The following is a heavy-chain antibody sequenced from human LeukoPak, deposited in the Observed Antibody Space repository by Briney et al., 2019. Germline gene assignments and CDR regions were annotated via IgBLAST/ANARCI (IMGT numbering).Heavy chain of an antibody. CDR2: IRYDGSNK. CDR1: GFIFSDYG. V-gene: IGHV3-30*02. D-gene: IGHD1/OR15-1a*01. J-gene: IGHJ4*02. Sequence: GGSLRLSCAASGFIFSDYGMHWVRQAPGKGLEWVTFIRYDGSNKYYVDSVKGRLTISRDNSKNILYLQINSLSSEDTAVYYCAKEGTASKPSDLDYWGQGTLVTVSS. CDR3: AKEGTASKPSDLDY.